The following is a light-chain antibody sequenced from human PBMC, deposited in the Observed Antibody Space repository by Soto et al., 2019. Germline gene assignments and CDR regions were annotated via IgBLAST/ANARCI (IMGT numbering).Light chain of an antibody. CDR1: QSVSNS. CDR2: GAS. Sequence: EIVMTQAPATLSVSPGERVTLSCRASQSVSNSLAWYQQKPGQAPRLLIYGASTRAIGIPARFSGSGSETEFTLTISSLHSEDFAVYYCQQYNNWWTFGQGTKVEIK. CDR3: QQYNNWWT. J-gene: IGKJ1*01. V-gene: IGKV3-15*01.